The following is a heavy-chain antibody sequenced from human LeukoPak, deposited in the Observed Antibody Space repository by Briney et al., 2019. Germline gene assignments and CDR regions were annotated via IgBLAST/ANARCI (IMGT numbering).Heavy chain of an antibody. CDR3: ARDRAVNLISPIYSFDI. D-gene: IGHD4-17*01. J-gene: IGHJ3*02. CDR2: ISSSSSYT. V-gene: IGHV3-11*06. Sequence: GGSLRLSCAASGFTFSDYYMSWIRQAPGKGLGWVSYISSSSSYTNYADSVKGRFTISRDNAKNSLYLQMNSLRVEDTAVYYCARDRAVNLISPIYSFDIWGQGTMVTVSS. CDR1: GFTFSDYY.